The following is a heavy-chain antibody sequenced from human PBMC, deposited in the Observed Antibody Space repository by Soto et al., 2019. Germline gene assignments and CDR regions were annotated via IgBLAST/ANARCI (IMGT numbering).Heavy chain of an antibody. CDR2: INHSGST. D-gene: IGHD3-22*01. J-gene: IGHJ4*02. CDR1: GGSFSGYY. V-gene: IGHV4-34*01. Sequence: SETLSLTCAVYGGSFSGYYWSWIRQPPGKGLEWIGEINHSGSTNHNPSLKSRVTISVDTSKNQFSLKLSSVTAADTAVYYCARGRHYYDSSGYYFDYWGQGTLVTVSS. CDR3: ARGRHYYDSSGYYFDY.